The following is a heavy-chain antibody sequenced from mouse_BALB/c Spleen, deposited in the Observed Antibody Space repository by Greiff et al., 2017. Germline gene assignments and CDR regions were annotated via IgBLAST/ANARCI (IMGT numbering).Heavy chain of an antibody. Sequence: VQLQQSGPELVKPGASVKMSCKASGYTFTSYVMHWVKQKPGQGLEWIGYINPYNDGTKYNEKFKGKATLTSDKSSSTAYMELSSLTSEDSAVYYGAGICYGNAMDYWGQGTSVTVSS. J-gene: IGHJ4*01. V-gene: IGHV1-14*01. CDR1: GYTFTSYV. CDR3: AGICYGNAMDY. CDR2: INPYNDGT. D-gene: IGHD2-1*01.